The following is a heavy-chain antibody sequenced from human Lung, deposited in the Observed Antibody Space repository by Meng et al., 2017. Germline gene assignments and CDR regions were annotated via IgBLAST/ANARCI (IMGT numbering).Heavy chain of an antibody. V-gene: IGHV4-34*01. CDR1: GGSFSDYY. J-gene: IGHJ4*01. Sequence: GSLRLSCVVSGGSFSDYYWSWIRQPPGTGLGWIGEINHSGSTNYNPSLESRATISVDTSQNNLSLKLSSVTAADSAVYYCARGPTTMAHDFDYWGQGTLVTVSS. CDR3: ARGPTTMAHDFDY. CDR2: INHSGST. D-gene: IGHD4-11*01.